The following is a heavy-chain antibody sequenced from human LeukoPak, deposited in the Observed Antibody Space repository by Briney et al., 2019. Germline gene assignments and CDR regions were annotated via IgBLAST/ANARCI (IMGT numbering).Heavy chain of an antibody. Sequence: GGSLRLSCAASGFTFSSYWMNWVRQAPGKGLEWVANIKKDGSERYYVDSVKGRFTISRDNTKKSLYLQMNTLRAEDTAVYYCARDPFNTAMVTYYYMDVWGKGTTVTVSS. D-gene: IGHD5-18*01. V-gene: IGHV3-7*01. J-gene: IGHJ6*03. CDR2: IKKDGSER. CDR3: ARDPFNTAMVTYYYMDV. CDR1: GFTFSSYW.